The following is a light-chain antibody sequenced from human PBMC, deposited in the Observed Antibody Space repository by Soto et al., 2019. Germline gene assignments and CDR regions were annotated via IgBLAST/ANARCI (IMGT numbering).Light chain of an antibody. CDR1: QTIKRSS. V-gene: IGKV3-15*01. Sequence: EIVMTQSPATLSVSPGEGATLSCRASQTIKRSSLAWYQQKPGQAPRLLIFGASTRVAGIPARFSGSGSGTEFSLTISSLQSEDFAVYYCQLYMNWPTFGQGTRLEIK. J-gene: IGKJ5*01. CDR2: GAS. CDR3: QLYMNWPT.